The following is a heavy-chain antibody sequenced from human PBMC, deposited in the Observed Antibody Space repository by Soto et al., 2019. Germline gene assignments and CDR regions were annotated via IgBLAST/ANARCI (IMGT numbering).Heavy chain of an antibody. V-gene: IGHV3-33*01. CDR1: GFTFSSYG. CDR2: IWYDGSNK. CDR3: ARDKRGQQLVSSSIMVFDY. J-gene: IGHJ4*02. Sequence: GGSLRLSCAASGFTFSSYGMHWVRQAPGKGLEWVAVIWYDGSNKYYADSVKGRFTISRDNSKNTLYLQMNSLRAEDTAVYYCARDKRGQQLVSSSIMVFDYWGQGTLVTVSS. D-gene: IGHD6-13*01.